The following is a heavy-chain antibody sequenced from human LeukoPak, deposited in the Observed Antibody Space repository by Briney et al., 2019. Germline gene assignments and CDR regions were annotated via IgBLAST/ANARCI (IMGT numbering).Heavy chain of an antibody. D-gene: IGHD6-19*01. CDR3: AKSGERYSSGWNDAFDI. Sequence: PGGSLRLSCAASGFSFSSYGMHWVRQAPGKGLEWGAFISYDGSKKSYGDSVKGRFTISRDNTKNTLFLEMNSLRGEDTAVYYCAKSGERYSSGWNDAFDIWGQGTMVAVSS. V-gene: IGHV3-30*18. CDR1: GFSFSSYG. CDR2: ISYDGSKK. J-gene: IGHJ3*02.